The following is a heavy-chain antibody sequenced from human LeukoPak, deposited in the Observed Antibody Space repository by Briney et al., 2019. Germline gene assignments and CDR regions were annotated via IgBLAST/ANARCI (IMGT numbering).Heavy chain of an antibody. Sequence: ASVKVSCKASGYTFTSYAMNWVRQAPGQGLEWMGWINTNTGNPTYAQGFTGRFVLSLDTSVSTAYLQISSLKAEDTAVYYCVQGVYGMDVWGQGTTVTVSS. V-gene: IGHV7-4-1*02. J-gene: IGHJ6*02. CDR2: INTNTGNP. CDR1: GYTFTSYA. CDR3: VQGVYGMDV. D-gene: IGHD6-13*01.